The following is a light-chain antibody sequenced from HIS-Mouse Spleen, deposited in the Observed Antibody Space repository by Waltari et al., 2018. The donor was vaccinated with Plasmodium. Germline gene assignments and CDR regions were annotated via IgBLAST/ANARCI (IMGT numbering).Light chain of an antibody. CDR3: NSRDSSGNHLGVV. J-gene: IGLJ2*01. V-gene: IGLV3-10*01. Sequence: SYELTQPPSVSVSPGQTARITCSGDALPKKYAYWYQQKPGQAPVLVIYGKNNRPSGIPDRFSGSSSGNTASLTITGAQAEDEADYYCNSRDSSGNHLGVVFGGGTKLTVL. CDR1: ALPKKY. CDR2: GKN.